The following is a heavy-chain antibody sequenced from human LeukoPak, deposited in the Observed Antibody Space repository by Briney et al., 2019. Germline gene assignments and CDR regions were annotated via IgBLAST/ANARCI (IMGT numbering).Heavy chain of an antibody. D-gene: IGHD6-19*01. CDR2: IDPRSGAI. J-gene: IGHJ4*02. CDR3: ATVYSSGRYWNY. Sequence: ASVKVSCKTSGYMFTGFYLHWVRQAPGQGLEWMGWIDPRSGAINYAEKFQGRVTMTRDTSISTAYMELSSLRSDDTALYYCATVYSSGRYWNYWGQGTLVTVSS. V-gene: IGHV1-2*02. CDR1: GYMFTGFY.